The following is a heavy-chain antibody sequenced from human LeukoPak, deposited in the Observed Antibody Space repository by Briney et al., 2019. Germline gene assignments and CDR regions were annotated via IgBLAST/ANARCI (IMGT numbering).Heavy chain of an antibody. CDR3: AKVGDFWSGFFDY. Sequence: GGSLRLSCAASGFTFDDYAMHWVRQAPGKGLEWVSGISWNSGSIGYADSVKGRFTISRDNAKNSLYLQMNSLRAEDTALYYCAKVGDFWSGFFDYWGQGTLVTVSS. CDR2: ISWNSGSI. V-gene: IGHV3-9*01. D-gene: IGHD3-3*01. CDR1: GFTFDDYA. J-gene: IGHJ4*02.